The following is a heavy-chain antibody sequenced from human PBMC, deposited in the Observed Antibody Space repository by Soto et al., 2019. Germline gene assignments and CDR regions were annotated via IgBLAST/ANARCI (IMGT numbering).Heavy chain of an antibody. Sequence: EASVKVSCKASGYTFTGYYMHWVRQAPGQGLEWMGWINPNSGGTNYAQKFQGRVTMTRDTSISTAYMELSRLRSDDTAVYYCARDLEVSSSWHRPLWGQGTLVTVSS. V-gene: IGHV1-2*02. CDR2: INPNSGGT. CDR1: GYTFTGYY. CDR3: ARDLEVSSSWHRPL. J-gene: IGHJ4*02. D-gene: IGHD6-13*01.